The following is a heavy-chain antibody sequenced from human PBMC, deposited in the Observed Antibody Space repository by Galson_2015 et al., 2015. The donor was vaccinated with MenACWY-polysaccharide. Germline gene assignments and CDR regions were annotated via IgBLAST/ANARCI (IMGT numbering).Heavy chain of an antibody. CDR1: GYSFSSYD. J-gene: IGHJ6*03. CDR2: ISPNSGDT. Sequence: SVKVSCKASGYSFSSYDLNWVRQASGQRLEWLGSISPNSGDTTYAEKFQGRITMTSDTAIGTVIMELSSLRSEDTAIYYCARCSETYSSHYPYYYMDVWGKGTTVTVSS. V-gene: IGHV1-8*01. CDR3: ARCSETYSSHYPYYYMDV. D-gene: IGHD3-10*02.